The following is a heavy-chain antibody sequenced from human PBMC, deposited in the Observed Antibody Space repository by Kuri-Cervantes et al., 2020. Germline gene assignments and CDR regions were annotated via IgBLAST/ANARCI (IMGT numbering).Heavy chain of an antibody. Sequence: GESLKISCAASGFTFSSYAMSWVRQAPGKGLEWVSAISGSGGSTYYADSVKGRFTISRDNSKNTLYLQMNSLRAEDTAVYYCAKDRLRWPSDFDYWGQGTLVTVSS. CDR1: GFTFSSYA. V-gene: IGHV3-23*01. CDR3: AKDRLRWPSDFDY. D-gene: IGHD4-23*01. CDR2: ISGSGGST. J-gene: IGHJ4*02.